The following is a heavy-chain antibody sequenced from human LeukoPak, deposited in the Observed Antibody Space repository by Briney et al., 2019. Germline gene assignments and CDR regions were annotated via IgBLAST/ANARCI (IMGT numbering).Heavy chain of an antibody. CDR1: GYTFTSYG. CDR3: ARALVVPALNWFDP. J-gene: IGHJ5*02. V-gene: IGHV1-18*01. D-gene: IGHD2-2*01. CDR2: ISAYNGNT. Sequence: ASVKVSCKASGYTFTSYGITWVRQAPGQGLEWMGWISAYNGNTNYAQKLQGRVTMTTDTSTSTAYMELSSLRSEDTAVYYCARALVVPALNWFDPWGQGTLVTVSS.